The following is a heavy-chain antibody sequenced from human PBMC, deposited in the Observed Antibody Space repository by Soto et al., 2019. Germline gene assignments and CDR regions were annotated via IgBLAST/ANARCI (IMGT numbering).Heavy chain of an antibody. CDR1: GGTFSSYA. J-gene: IGHJ6*02. D-gene: IGHD3-10*01. CDR3: ARMLWFGELLNYYYYGMDV. Sequence: SVKVSCKASGGTFSSYAISWVRQAPGQGLEWMGGIIPIFGTANYAQKFQGRVTITADKSTSTAYMELSSLRSEDTAVYYCARMLWFGELLNYYYYGMDVWGQGTTVTVSS. CDR2: IIPIFGTA. V-gene: IGHV1-69*06.